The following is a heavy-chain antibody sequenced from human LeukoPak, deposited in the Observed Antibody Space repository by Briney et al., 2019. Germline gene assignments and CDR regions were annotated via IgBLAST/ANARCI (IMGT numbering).Heavy chain of an antibody. Sequence: GGSLRLSCAASGFTFSSYSMNWVRQAPGKGLEWVSSISSSSSSYIYYADSVKGRFTISRDNAKNSLYLQMDSLRADDTAVYFCTKALEQRPQPYTAFDVWGQGTMVTVSS. J-gene: IGHJ3*01. CDR1: GFTFSSYS. CDR3: TKALEQRPQPYTAFDV. CDR2: ISSSSSSYI. V-gene: IGHV3-21*04. D-gene: IGHD6-25*01.